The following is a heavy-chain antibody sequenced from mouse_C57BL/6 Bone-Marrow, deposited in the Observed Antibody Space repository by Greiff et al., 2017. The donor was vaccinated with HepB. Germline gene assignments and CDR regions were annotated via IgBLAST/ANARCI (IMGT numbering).Heavy chain of an antibody. D-gene: IGHD1-1*01. CDR1: GYAFSSSW. V-gene: IGHV1-82*01. CDR3: SRIYYYGSSSYWYFDV. J-gene: IGHJ1*03. Sequence: VQLQESGPELVKPGASVKISCKASGYAFSSSWMNWVKQRPGKGLEWIGRIYPGDGDTNYNGKFKGKATLTADKSSSTAYMQLSSLTSEDSAVYFCSRIYYYGSSSYWYFDVWGTGTTVTVSS. CDR2: IYPGDGDT.